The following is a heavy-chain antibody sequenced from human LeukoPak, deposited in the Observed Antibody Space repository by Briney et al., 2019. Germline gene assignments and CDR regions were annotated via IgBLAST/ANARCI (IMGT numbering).Heavy chain of an antibody. CDR2: ISGSGGST. Sequence: PGGFLRLSCAASGFTFSSYAMSWVRQAPGKGLEWVSAISGSGGSTYYADSVKGRFTISRDNSKNTLYLQMNSLRAEDTAVYYCAKEPSTYYYDSSGYSPPYYFDYWGQGTLVTVSS. CDR1: GFTFSSYA. D-gene: IGHD3-22*01. CDR3: AKEPSTYYYDSSGYSPPYYFDY. V-gene: IGHV3-23*01. J-gene: IGHJ4*02.